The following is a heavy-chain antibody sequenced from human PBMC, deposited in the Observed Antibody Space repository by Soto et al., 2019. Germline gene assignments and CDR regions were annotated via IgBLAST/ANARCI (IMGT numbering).Heavy chain of an antibody. CDR3: ARRQSFFDY. D-gene: IGHD1-26*01. Sequence: PSETLSLTCTVYGGSISSGDYWSWIRQPPGEGLEWIGYIYSSGSTYYNPSLKSRSTISVDTSKNQLSLKLSSVTAADTAVYYCARRQSFFDYWGQGTLVTVSS. J-gene: IGHJ4*02. CDR1: GGSISSGDY. V-gene: IGHV4-30-4*01. CDR2: IYSSGST.